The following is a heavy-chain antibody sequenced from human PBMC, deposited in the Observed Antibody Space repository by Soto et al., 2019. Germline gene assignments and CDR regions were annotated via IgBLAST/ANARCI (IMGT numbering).Heavy chain of an antibody. V-gene: IGHV1-18*01. J-gene: IGHJ4*02. CDR1: GYTFTTYG. D-gene: IGHD2-21*02. CDR3: ARDRKAYCAGDCYSYCFDC. Sequence: QVQLVQSGAEVKKPGASVKVSCKASGYTFTTYGIIWVRQAPGQGLAWMGWINTANGNTNFAQNFQGRVTRTTDTATTSAYMQQRSMRSDDTAVYYCARDRKAYCAGDCYSYCFDCWGQGSLVSVSS. CDR2: INTANGNT.